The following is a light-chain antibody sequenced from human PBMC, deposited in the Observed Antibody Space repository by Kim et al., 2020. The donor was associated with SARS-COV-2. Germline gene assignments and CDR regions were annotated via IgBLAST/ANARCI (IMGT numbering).Light chain of an antibody. V-gene: IGLV2-14*03. J-gene: IGLJ3*02. CDR1: TCDVVAYDY. Sequence: GQSITISCTATTCDVVAYDYVSWYQQFPGHAPKLIIYHVTHRPSGVSDRFSGAKSGNTASLTISGLQADDEADYYCSSFTTTTARVLGGGTQLTVL. CDR2: HVT. CDR3: SSFTTTTARV.